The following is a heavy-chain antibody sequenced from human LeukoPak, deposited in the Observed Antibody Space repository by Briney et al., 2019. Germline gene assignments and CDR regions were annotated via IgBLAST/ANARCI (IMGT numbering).Heavy chain of an antibody. D-gene: IGHD3-10*01. CDR3: TKEGASLGSGYFDC. J-gene: IGHJ4*02. CDR2: IGGSGDHT. V-gene: IGHV3-23*01. Sequence: GGALRLSCAASGFTFSSYDMTWVRQAPGKGLEWVAAIGGSGDHTFYADSVKGRFTISRDNSKNTLYLQMNSLRVEDAALYYCTKEGASLGSGYFDCWGQGTRVTVSS. CDR1: GFTFSSYD.